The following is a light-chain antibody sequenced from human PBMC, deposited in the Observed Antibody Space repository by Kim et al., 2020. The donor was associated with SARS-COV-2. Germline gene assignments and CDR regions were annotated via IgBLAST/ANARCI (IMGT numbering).Light chain of an antibody. CDR3: QQFNGFPRT. J-gene: IGKJ3*01. Sequence: ASVGDRVTITCRASQGVRSALAWYQQRPGNAPKLLIYDASTLEIGVPSRFSGSGSGTDFTLTISSLQPEDFATYYCQQFNGFPRTFGPGTKVDIK. CDR1: QGVRSA. V-gene: IGKV1-13*02. CDR2: DAS.